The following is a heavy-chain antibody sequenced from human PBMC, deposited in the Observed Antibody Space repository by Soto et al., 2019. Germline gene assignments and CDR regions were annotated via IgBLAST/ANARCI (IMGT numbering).Heavy chain of an antibody. CDR3: SRGRVEYSSGLATDFDF. D-gene: IGHD6-19*01. CDR2: INTNGVNT. CDR1: GFTFSDYS. V-gene: IGHV3-64*01. Sequence: EVQLVESGGGLVQPGGSLRIYCAESGFTFSDYSMFWVRQAQGTGLEYVSAINTNGVNTFYAKSVKGSLTISRENSKNTMYLQMGRLRTEDLAVYYWSRGRVEYSSGLATDFDFWGQGALVTVSS. J-gene: IGHJ4*02.